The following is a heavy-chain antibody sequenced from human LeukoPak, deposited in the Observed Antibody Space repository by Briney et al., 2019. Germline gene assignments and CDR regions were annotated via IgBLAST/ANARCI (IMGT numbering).Heavy chain of an antibody. V-gene: IGHV4-59*01. CDR1: GGSFSGYY. Sequence: SETLSLTCAVYGGSFSGYYWSWIRQPPGKGLEWIGYIYYSGSTNYNPSLKSRATISVDTSKNQFSLKLSSVTAADTAVYYCARVAYYGSGSYAFDIWGQGTMVTVSS. CDR3: ARVAYYGSGSYAFDI. D-gene: IGHD3-10*01. CDR2: IYYSGST. J-gene: IGHJ3*02.